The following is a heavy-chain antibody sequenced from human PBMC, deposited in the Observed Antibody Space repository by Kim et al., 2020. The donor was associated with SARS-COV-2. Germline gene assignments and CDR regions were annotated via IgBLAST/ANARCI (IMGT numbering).Heavy chain of an antibody. CDR2: INHSGST. CDR1: GGSFSGYY. J-gene: IGHJ6*02. D-gene: IGHD3-10*01. CDR3: ASMSGMVRGVTGLIGYYYYGMDV. Sequence: SETLSLTCAVYGGSFSGYYWSWIRQPPGKGLEWIGEINHSGSTNYNPSLKSRVTISVDTSKNQFSLKLSSVTAADTAVYYCASMSGMVRGVTGLIGYYYYGMDVWGQGTTVTVSS. V-gene: IGHV4-34*01.